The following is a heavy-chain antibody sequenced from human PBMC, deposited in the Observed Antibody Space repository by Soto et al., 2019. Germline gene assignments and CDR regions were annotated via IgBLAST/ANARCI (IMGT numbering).Heavy chain of an antibody. CDR3: ARVRLGSDFDWLLEPFDY. CDR1: GGTFSSYA. V-gene: IGHV1-69*01. D-gene: IGHD3-9*01. J-gene: IGHJ4*02. CDR2: IIPIFGTA. Sequence: QVQLVQSGAEVQKPGSSVKVSCKASGGTFSSYAISWVRQAPGQGLEWMGGIIPIFGTANYAQKFQGRVTITADESTSTAYMELSSLRSEDTAVYYCARVRLGSDFDWLLEPFDYWGQGTLVTVSS.